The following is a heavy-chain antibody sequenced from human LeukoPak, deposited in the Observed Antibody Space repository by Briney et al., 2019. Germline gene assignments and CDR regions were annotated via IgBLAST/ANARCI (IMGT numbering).Heavy chain of an antibody. CDR2: IGKTSRDM. D-gene: IGHD1-14*01. Sequence: TGGSLRLPCAASGFSFSTSTMNWVRQAPGKGLEWISSIGKTSRDMYYADSVRGRFTISRDNAKNSLFLLMNSLRVEDTSVYYCVRGDNRDYWGQGTLVTVSS. V-gene: IGHV3-21*01. J-gene: IGHJ4*02. CDR3: VRGDNRDY. CDR1: GFSFSTST.